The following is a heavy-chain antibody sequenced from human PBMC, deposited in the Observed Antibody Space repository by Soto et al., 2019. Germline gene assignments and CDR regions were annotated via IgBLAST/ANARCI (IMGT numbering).Heavy chain of an antibody. D-gene: IGHD3-3*02. CDR2: ISTKNGHT. CDR3: PRDHFPWYDS. Sequence: SSVMVSWKASGYTFPTYDLKWRRQSPGQGLEWMGWISTKNGHTNYSQNLQGRATMTTDTSTNTAYLELRNLRSDDTAVYFCPRDHFPWYDSSTQGTLVPVSS. J-gene: IGHJ5*01. CDR1: GYTFPTYD. V-gene: IGHV1-18*01.